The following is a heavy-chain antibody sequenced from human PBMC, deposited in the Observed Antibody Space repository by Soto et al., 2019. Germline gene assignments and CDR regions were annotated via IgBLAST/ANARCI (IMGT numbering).Heavy chain of an antibody. Sequence: SETLSLTCTVSGGSISSYYWSWIRQPPGKGLEWIGYIYYSGSTNYNPSLKSRVTISVDTSKNQFSLKLSSVTAADTAVYYCARGYDYVWGSSSQGLDYWGQGTLVPVYS. CDR1: GGSISSYY. V-gene: IGHV4-59*01. CDR2: IYYSGST. CDR3: ARGYDYVWGSSSQGLDY. D-gene: IGHD3-16*01. J-gene: IGHJ4*02.